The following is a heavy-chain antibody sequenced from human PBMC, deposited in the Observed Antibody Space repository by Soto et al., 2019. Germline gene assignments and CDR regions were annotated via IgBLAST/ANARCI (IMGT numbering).Heavy chain of an antibody. D-gene: IGHD3-22*01. CDR1: GYSFTSYW. CDR2: IYPGDSDT. V-gene: IGHV5-51*01. CDR3: ASQEYYYDSSGYYYVAFDT. J-gene: IGHJ3*02. Sequence: PGESLKISCKGSGYSFTSYWIGWVRQMPGKGLEWMGIIYPGDSDTRYSPSFQGQVTISADKSISTAYLQWSSLKASDTAMYYCASQEYYYDSSGYYYVAFDTCGPGTMVTVSS.